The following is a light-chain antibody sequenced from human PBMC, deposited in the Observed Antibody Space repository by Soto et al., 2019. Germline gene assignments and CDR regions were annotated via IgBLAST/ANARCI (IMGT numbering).Light chain of an antibody. CDR2: GAS. J-gene: IGKJ3*01. CDR1: QDIRTS. CDR3: QHYHNLPPFT. Sequence: DIQMTQSPSSLSASVGARVSITCQASQDIRTSLSWFQQKPGRAPKLLIYGASYLETGVPSRFRGSGSGTDFNFTISSPQPEDIATYYCQHYHNLPPFTFGTATRVDVK. V-gene: IGKV1-33*01.